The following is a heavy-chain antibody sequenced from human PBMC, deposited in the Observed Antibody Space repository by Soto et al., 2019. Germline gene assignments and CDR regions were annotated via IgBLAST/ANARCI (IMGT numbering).Heavy chain of an antibody. CDR3: ARRYGGSLDS. CDR1: GGSISSYY. V-gene: IGHV4-59*08. Sequence: QVQLQESGPGLVKPSETLSLTCTVSGGSISSYYWSWIRRPPGKGLEWIGYIYYSGSTNSNPSLESVCTISVDTSKNPFSLKLSSVTAADTAVYYCARRYGGSLDSWCQGTLVTVSS. J-gene: IGHJ4*02. D-gene: IGHD2-15*01. CDR2: IYYSGST.